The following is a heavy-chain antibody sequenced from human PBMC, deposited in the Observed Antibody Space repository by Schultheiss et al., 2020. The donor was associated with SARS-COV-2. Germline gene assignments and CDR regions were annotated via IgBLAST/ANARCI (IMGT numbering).Heavy chain of an antibody. CDR2: MNPNSGGT. J-gene: IGHJ4*02. D-gene: IGHD3-22*01. CDR1: GYTFTSYD. V-gene: IGHV1-2*02. CDR3: ARVLDYYDSSGYYSVLAYYFDY. Sequence: ASVKVSCKASGYTFTSYDINWVRQATGQGLEWMGWMNPNSGGTNYAQKFQGRVTMTRDTSISTAYMELSRLRSDDTAVYYCARVLDYYDSSGYYSVLAYYFDYWGQGTLVTVSS.